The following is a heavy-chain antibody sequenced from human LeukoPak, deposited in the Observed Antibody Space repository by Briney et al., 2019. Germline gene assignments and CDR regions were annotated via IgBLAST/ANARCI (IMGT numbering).Heavy chain of an antibody. V-gene: IGHV3-23*01. CDR2: ISGSGSST. D-gene: IGHD6-6*01. J-gene: IGHJ4*02. CDR1: GFTFSNYA. Sequence: PGGSLRLSCAASGFTFSNYAMSWVRQAPGKGLEWVSAISGSGSSTYYADSVKGRFTISRDNSKNTLYLQMNSLRAEDTAVYYCAKASYSSSWWVVDYWGQGTLVTVSS. CDR3: AKASYSSSWWVVDY.